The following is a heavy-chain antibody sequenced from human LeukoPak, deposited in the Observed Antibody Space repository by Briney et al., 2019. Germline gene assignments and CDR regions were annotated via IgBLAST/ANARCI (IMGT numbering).Heavy chain of an antibody. Sequence: SQTLSLTCTVSGGSISSGGKYWSWIRQHPGKGLEGIGYIYYSGSTYYNPSLKSRVTISVDTSKNQFSLKLSSVTAADTAVYYCARGVYDSSGYYRYYGLDVWGQGTTVTVSS. CDR2: IYYSGST. V-gene: IGHV4-31*03. CDR1: GGSISSGGKY. J-gene: IGHJ6*02. CDR3: ARGVYDSSGYYRYYGLDV. D-gene: IGHD3-22*01.